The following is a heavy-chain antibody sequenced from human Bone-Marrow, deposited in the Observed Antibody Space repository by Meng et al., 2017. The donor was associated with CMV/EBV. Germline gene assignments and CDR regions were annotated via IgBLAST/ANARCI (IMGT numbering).Heavy chain of an antibody. V-gene: IGHV3-30-3*01. CDR1: KFTFNRYA. Sequence: GESLKISCAASKFTFNRYAMHWVRQAPGKGLEWLAFISFDGSNKYYADSVKGRFTIPRDNSKNTLYLQMNSLKVEDTAVYYCARGFWNPYYEDTHDFWGQG. D-gene: IGHD3-3*01. J-gene: IGHJ4*01. CDR2: ISFDGSNK. CDR3: ARGFWNPYYEDTHDF.